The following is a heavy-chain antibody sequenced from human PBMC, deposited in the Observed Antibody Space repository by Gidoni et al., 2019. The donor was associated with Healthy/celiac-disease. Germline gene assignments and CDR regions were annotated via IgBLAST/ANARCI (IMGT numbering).Heavy chain of an antibody. CDR3: ARDSGYSSSWWDY. CDR1: DGSISSYY. CDR2: IYYSGST. V-gene: IGHV4-59*01. J-gene: IGHJ4*02. D-gene: IGHD6-13*01. Sequence: QVQLQESGPGLVKPSETLSLTCTVSDGSISSYYWSWIRQPPGKGLEWLGYIYYSGSTNYNPSLKSRVTISVDTSKNQFSLKLSSVTAADTAVYYCARDSGYSSSWWDYWGQGTLVTVSS.